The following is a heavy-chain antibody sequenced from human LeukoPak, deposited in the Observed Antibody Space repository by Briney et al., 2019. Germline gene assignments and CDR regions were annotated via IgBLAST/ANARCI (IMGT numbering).Heavy chain of an antibody. V-gene: IGHV4-39*02. CDR2: IYYRGST. D-gene: IGHD4-17*01. CDR1: GGSISSSSYY. CDR3: ARDNGDYALDY. J-gene: IGHJ4*02. Sequence: PSETLSLTCFVSGGSISSSSYYWGRIRQPPGKGLEWIGNIYYRGSTYYNPSLKSRVTISVDTAKNQFSLRLSSVTAADTAVYYCARDNGDYALDYWGQGTLVTASS.